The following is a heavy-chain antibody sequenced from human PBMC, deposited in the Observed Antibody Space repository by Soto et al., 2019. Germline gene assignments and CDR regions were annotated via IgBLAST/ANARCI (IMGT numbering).Heavy chain of an antibody. CDR2: IKSKTDGGTT. V-gene: IGHV3-15*07. CDR3: TTGYKDSSGHYYNY. J-gene: IGHJ4*02. D-gene: IGHD3-22*01. CDR1: GFSFSNAW. Sequence: PGGSLRLSCAASGFSFSNAWMNWVRQAPGKGLEWVGRIKSKTDGGTTDYAAPVKGRFTISRDDSKNTLYLQMNSLKTEDTAVCYCTTGYKDSSGHYYNYWGQGTLVTVSS.